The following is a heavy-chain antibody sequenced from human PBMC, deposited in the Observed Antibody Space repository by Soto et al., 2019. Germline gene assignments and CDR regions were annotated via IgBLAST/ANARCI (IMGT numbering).Heavy chain of an antibody. CDR2: IIPIFGTA. CDR3: ARGGAVAGAPRDYYYYYGMDV. D-gene: IGHD6-19*01. V-gene: IGHV1-69*06. CDR1: GGTFSSYA. J-gene: IGHJ6*02. Sequence: SVKVSCKASGGTFSSYAISWVRQAPGQGLEWMGGIIPIFGTANYAQKFQGRVTITADKSTSTAYMELSSLRSEDTAVYYCARGGAVAGAPRDYYYYYGMDVWGQGTTVTVSS.